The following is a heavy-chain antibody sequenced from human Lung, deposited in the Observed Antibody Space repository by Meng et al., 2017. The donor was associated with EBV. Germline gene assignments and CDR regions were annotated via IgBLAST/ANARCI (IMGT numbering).Heavy chain of an antibody. CDR2: LIPMLGAP. D-gene: IGHD3-10*01. J-gene: IGHJ4*02. Sequence: QVQGVRSGAEVKKPGSSGKVSCKTSGGTFRSDAVSWVRQAPGQGLEWMGGLIPMLGAPNYAQKFQDRVTIIADESTSAHYLELRSLRSEDTAVYYCAKESGRGYTPDYWGQGTLVTVSS. CDR1: GGTFRSDA. CDR3: AKESGRGYTPDY. V-gene: IGHV1-69*01.